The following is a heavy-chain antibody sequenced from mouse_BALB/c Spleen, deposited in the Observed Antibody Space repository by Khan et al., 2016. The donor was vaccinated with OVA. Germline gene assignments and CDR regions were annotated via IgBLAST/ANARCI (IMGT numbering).Heavy chain of an antibody. CDR3: ARRTTAYAMDY. CDR2: INPISGYT. Sequence: QVQLQQSGAELARPGASVKMSCKASGYTFISNTIHWVKQRPGQGLEWIGYINPISGYTNYNQKFKDKATLTADTSSSTAYMHLSSLTSEDSAVDDCARRTTAYAMDYWGRGTSVTVSS. J-gene: IGHJ4*01. D-gene: IGHD1-2*01. V-gene: IGHV1-4*01. CDR1: GYTFISNT.